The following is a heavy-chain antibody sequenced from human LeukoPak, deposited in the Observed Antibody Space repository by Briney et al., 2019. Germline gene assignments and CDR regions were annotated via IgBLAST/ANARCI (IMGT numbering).Heavy chain of an antibody. D-gene: IGHD5-18*01. CDR3: ARAGDTAMVTMFDAFDI. CDR2: ISYDGSNK. Sequence: PGGSLRLSCAASGFTFSSYAMHWVRQAPGKGLEWVAVISYDGSNKYYADSVKGRFTISRDNSKNTLYLQMNSLRAEDTAVYYCARAGDTAMVTMFDAFDIWGQGTMVTVSS. J-gene: IGHJ3*02. V-gene: IGHV3-30-3*01. CDR1: GFTFSSYA.